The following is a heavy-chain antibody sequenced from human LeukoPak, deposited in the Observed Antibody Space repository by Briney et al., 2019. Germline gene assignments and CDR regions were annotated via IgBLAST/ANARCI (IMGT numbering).Heavy chain of an antibody. CDR2: INPSGGST. J-gene: IGHJ4*02. D-gene: IGHD2/OR15-2a*01. V-gene: IGHV1-46*01. Sequence: ASVKVSCKASGYTFISYYIHWVRQAPGQGLEWMGIINPSGGSTRYAQKFQGRVTMSEDTSTDTAYMELTSLGSEDTAVYYCATDFYRGLQFDYWGQGTLVIVSS. CDR3: ATDFYRGLQFDY. CDR1: GYTFISYY.